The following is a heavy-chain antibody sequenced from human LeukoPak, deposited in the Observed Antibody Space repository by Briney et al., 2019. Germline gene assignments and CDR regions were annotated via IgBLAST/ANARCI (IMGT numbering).Heavy chain of an antibody. CDR1: GGSISSYY. D-gene: IGHD3-22*01. CDR3: ASTGYYDSSGYYDARYYYYYGMDV. V-gene: IGHV4-59*08. Sequence: PSETLSLTCTVSGGSISSYYWSWIRQPPGKGPEWIGYIYYSGSTNYNPSLKSRVTISVDTSKNQFSLKLSSVTAADTAVYYCASTGYYDSSGYYDARYYYYYGMDVWGQGTTVTVSS. J-gene: IGHJ6*02. CDR2: IYYSGST.